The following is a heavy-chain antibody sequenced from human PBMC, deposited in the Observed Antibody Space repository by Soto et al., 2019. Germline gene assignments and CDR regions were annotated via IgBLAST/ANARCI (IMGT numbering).Heavy chain of an antibody. D-gene: IGHD5-12*01. J-gene: IGHJ6*02. CDR1: GYPFTNYA. V-gene: IGHV1-3*01. CDR3: ATSYSAYDYHYYYGMDV. CDR2: INAGNGNT. Sequence: ASVKVSCKASGYPFTNYAIHWVRQAPGQRLEWMGWINAGNGNTKYSQKFQGRVTITRDTSASTAYMELSSLRSEDTAVYYCATSYSAYDYHYYYGMDVWGQGTTVTVSS.